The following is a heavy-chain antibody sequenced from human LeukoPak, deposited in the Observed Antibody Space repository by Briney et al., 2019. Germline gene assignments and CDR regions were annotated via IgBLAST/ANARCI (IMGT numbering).Heavy chain of an antibody. CDR1: GFTFSTYT. CDR2: ISSSSGYI. V-gene: IGHV3-21*01. D-gene: IGHD3-22*01. CDR3: ARKSYYDSSTYYSFDN. J-gene: IGHJ4*02. Sequence: GGSLRLSCTASGFTFSTYTMNWVRQAPGKGLEWVSSISSSSGYIYYADSVKGRFTVSRDNAENSVYLQMNSLRAEDTAMYYCARKSYYDSSTYYSFDNWGQGTLVTVSS.